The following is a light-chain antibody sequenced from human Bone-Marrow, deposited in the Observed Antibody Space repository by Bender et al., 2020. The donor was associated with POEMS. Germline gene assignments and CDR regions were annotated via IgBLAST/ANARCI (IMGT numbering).Light chain of an antibody. CDR2: KDT. CDR3: QSADSSSKV. V-gene: IGLV3-25*03. Sequence: SYELTQPPSVSVSPGQTARITCSGDALPKQYAYWYRQKPGQAPVLVIYKDTERPSGIPERFSGSSSGTTVTLTISGVQAEDEADYYCQSADSSSKVFGGETKLTVL. J-gene: IGLJ2*01. CDR1: ALPKQY.